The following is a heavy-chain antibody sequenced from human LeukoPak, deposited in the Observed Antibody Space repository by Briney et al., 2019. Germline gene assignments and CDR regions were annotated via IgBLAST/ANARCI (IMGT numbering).Heavy chain of an antibody. D-gene: IGHD2-2*01. CDR2: IYYTGTT. Sequence: KPSETLSLTCTVSGGSLSSHFWSWIRQPPGKGLELIGHIYYTGTTYYNPSLNSRVTISLDTSRNQFSWRLTSVTAADTAVYYCARFSSGCSTASCYLTYWGQGTLVTVSS. V-gene: IGHV4-59*11. CDR3: ARFSSGCSTASCYLTY. J-gene: IGHJ4*02. CDR1: GGSLSSHF.